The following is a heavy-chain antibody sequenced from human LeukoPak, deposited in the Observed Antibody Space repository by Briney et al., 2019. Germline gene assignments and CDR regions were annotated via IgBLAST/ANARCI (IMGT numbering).Heavy chain of an antibody. CDR3: ARGYGLGI. Sequence: GGSLRLSCGASGFTFRSYEMNWVLQAPGKGLEWVSHISSSGSTIYYADSVKGRFTISRDNAENSLYLQMNSLRAEDTAVYYCARGYGLGIWGQGTMVTVSS. CDR1: GFTFRSYE. J-gene: IGHJ3*02. CDR2: ISSSGSTI. V-gene: IGHV3-48*03.